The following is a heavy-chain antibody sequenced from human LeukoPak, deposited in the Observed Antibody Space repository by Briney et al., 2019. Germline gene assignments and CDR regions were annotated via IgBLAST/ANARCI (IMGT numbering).Heavy chain of an antibody. CDR3: ARGGDYYYYYMDV. Sequence: SETLSLTCTVVGGSISSSNWWIWVRQPPGKGLEWIGEFYHSGRTNYHASLKSRVTISVDTSKNQFSLKLSSVTAADTAVYYCARGGDYYYYYMDVWGKGTTVTVSS. CDR2: FYHSGRT. J-gene: IGHJ6*03. CDR1: GGSISSSNW. V-gene: IGHV4-4*02. D-gene: IGHD3-10*01.